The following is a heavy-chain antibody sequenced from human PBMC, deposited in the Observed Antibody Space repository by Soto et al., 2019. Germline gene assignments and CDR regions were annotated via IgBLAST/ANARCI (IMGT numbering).Heavy chain of an antibody. CDR2: IKSRTDGGTT. V-gene: IGHV3-15*01. CDR1: GFTFTNAW. J-gene: IGHJ6*02. D-gene: IGHD2-2*01. Sequence: EVQLVESGGGLVKPGGSLRLSCAASGFTFTNAWLSWVRQAPGKGLEWLGRIKSRTDGGTTDYAAPVKGRFTISRDDSKNPLYLHMNSMKTGDTAVYFCTPDSHASRTYYYYGMDVWGQGTTVTVSS. CDR3: TPDSHASRTYYYYGMDV.